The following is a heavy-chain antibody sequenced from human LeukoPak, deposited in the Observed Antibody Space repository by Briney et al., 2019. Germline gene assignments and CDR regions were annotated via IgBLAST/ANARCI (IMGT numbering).Heavy chain of an antibody. J-gene: IGHJ4*02. CDR1: GFTFSSYE. Sequence: GGSLRLSCAASGFTFSSYEMNWVRQAPGKGLEWVSYISSSGSTIYYADSVKGRFTISRDNAKNSLYLQMNSLRAEDTAVYYCARDHDSSSWYTPDYWGQGTLVTVSS. D-gene: IGHD6-13*01. V-gene: IGHV3-48*03. CDR2: ISSSGSTI. CDR3: ARDHDSSSWYTPDY.